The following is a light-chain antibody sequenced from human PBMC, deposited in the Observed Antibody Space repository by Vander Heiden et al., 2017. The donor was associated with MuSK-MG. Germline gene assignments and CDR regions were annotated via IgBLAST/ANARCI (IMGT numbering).Light chain of an antibody. Sequence: AALTEPASGSGSPGQSITTYCTGPSNYIGGYNFVFWYQQHPNGAPKLILYDVATWPSGVSHRFSGSKSGNTASLTIFGLQAEDEADYYCSSYTSFSTVIFGGGTRLTVL. J-gene: IGLJ2*01. CDR2: DVA. CDR1: SNYIGGYNF. CDR3: SSYTSFSTVI. V-gene: IGLV2-14*03.